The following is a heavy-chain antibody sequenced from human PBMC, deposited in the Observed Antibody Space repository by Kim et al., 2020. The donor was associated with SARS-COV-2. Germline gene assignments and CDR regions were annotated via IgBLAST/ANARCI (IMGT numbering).Heavy chain of an antibody. CDR2: IKQDGSEK. J-gene: IGHJ4*02. D-gene: IGHD1-26*01. CDR3: ARGRRGGSYPLDY. Sequence: GGSLRLSCAASGFTFSSYWMSWVRQAPGKGLEWVANIKQDGSEKYYVDSVKGRFTISRDNAKNSLYLQMNSLRAEDTAVYYCARGRRGGSYPLDYWGQGTLVTVSS. CDR1: GFTFSSYW. V-gene: IGHV3-7*01.